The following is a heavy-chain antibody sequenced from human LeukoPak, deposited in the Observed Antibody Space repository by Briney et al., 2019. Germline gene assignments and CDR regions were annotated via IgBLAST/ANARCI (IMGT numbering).Heavy chain of an antibody. J-gene: IGHJ4*02. CDR1: GFTFSSYA. Sequence: GGSLRLSCAASGFTFSSYAMNWVRQAPGKGLEWVSAISGSGGSTHYADSVKGRFTISRDNSKNTLYLQMNSLRAEDTAVYYCAKVLNYYGSGYFDYWGQGTLVTVSS. D-gene: IGHD3-10*01. CDR3: AKVLNYYGSGYFDY. V-gene: IGHV3-23*01. CDR2: ISGSGGST.